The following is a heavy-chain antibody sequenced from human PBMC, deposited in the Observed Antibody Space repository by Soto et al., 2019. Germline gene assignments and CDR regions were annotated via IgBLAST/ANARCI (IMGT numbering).Heavy chain of an antibody. V-gene: IGHV1-18*01. J-gene: IGHJ4*02. CDR3: AGSTAAYYYGSGSYPPFDY. CDR1: GYTFTSYG. Sequence: ASVKVSCKASGYTFTSYGISWVRQAPGQGLEWMGWISAYNGNTNYAQKLQGRVTMTTDTSTSTAYMELRSLRSDDTAVYYCAGSTAAYYYGSGSYPPFDYWGQGTLVTVSS. CDR2: ISAYNGNT. D-gene: IGHD3-10*01.